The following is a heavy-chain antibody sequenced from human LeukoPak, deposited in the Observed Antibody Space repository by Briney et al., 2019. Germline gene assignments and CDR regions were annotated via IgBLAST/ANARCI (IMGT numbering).Heavy chain of an antibody. CDR2: IYYSGST. CDR1: GGSTSSSSYY. V-gene: IGHV4-61*05. D-gene: IGHD4-17*01. J-gene: IGHJ3*02. Sequence: SETLSLTCTVSGGSTSSSSYYWGWIRQPPGKGLEWIGYIYYSGSTNYNPSLKSRVTISVDTSKNQFSLKLSSVTAADTAVYYCARLPVTTAEHAFDIWGQGTMVTVSS. CDR3: ARLPVTTAEHAFDI.